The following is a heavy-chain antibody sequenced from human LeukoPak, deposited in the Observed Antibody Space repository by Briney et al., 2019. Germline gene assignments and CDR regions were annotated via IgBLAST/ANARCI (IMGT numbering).Heavy chain of an antibody. J-gene: IGHJ4*02. CDR3: AREDNYNILTGTFDY. CDR1: GYTFTGYY. Sequence: ASVKVSCKASGYTFTGYYMHWVRQAPGQGLEWMGRIIPILGIANYAQKFQGRVTITADKSTSTAYMELSSLRSEDTAVYYCAREDNYNILTGTFDYWGQGTLVTVSS. V-gene: IGHV1-69*04. CDR2: IIPILGIA. D-gene: IGHD3-9*01.